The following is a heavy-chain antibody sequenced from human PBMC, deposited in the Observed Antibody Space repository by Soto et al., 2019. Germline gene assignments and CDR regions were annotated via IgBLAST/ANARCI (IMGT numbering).Heavy chain of an antibody. CDR2: INHSGST. J-gene: IGHJ6*02. CDR3: ARDRLRFLEWLSYGMDV. D-gene: IGHD3-3*01. V-gene: IGHV4-34*01. CDR1: GGSFRGYY. Sequence: PSETLSLTCAVYGGSFRGYYWSWIRQPPGKGLEWIGEINHSGSTNYNPSLKSRVTISVDTSKNQFSLKLSSVTAADTAVYYCARDRLRFLEWLSYGMDVWRQGTTVTVSS.